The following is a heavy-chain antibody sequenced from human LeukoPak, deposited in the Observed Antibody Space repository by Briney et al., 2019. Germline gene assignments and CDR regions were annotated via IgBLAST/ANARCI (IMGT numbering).Heavy chain of an antibody. CDR2: INPNSGGT. CDR1: GYTFTGYY. D-gene: IGHD5-18*01. V-gene: IGHV1-2*02. J-gene: IGHJ4*02. Sequence: ASVKVSCTASGYTFTGYYLHWVRQAPGEGLEWMGWINPNSGGTNYAQKFQDRVTMTGDTSISTAYMELSGLRSDDTAVYYCARQGVFGGYSYGYGYWGQGTLVTVSS. CDR3: ARQGVFGGYSYGYGY.